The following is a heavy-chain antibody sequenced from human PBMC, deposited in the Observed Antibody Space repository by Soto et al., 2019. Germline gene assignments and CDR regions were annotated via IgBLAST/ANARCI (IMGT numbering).Heavy chain of an antibody. CDR1: GGSISSGDYY. D-gene: IGHD3-22*01. J-gene: IGHJ4*02. V-gene: IGHV4-30-4*01. Sequence: PSETLSLTCTVSGGSISSGDYYWSWIRQPPGKGLECIGYIYYSGSTYYNPSLKSRVTISVDTSKNQFSLKLSSVTAAGTAVYYCARVPFYDSSGRSYYFDYWGQGTLVTVSS. CDR3: ARVPFYDSSGRSYYFDY. CDR2: IYYSGST.